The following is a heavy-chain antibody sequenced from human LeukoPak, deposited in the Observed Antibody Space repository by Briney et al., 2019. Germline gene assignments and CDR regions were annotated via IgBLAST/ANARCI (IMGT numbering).Heavy chain of an antibody. CDR3: ARETPQAADYFQH. D-gene: IGHD2-15*01. CDR2: INPNSGGT. J-gene: IGHJ1*01. V-gene: IGHV1-2*02. CDR1: GYTFTGYY. Sequence: ASVKVSCKASGYTFTGYYMHWVRQAPGQGLEWMGWINPNSGGTNYAQKFQGRVTMTRDTSISTAYMELSRLRSDDTALYYCARETPQAADYFQHWGQGTLVTVSS.